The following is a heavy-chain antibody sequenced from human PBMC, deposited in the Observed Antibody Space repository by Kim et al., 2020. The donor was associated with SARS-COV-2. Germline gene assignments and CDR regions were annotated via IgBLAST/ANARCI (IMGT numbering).Heavy chain of an antibody. Sequence: SETLSLTCAVYGGSFSGYYWSWIRQPPGKGLEWIGEINNSGSTNHTPSLNRRVTISVDTSKNQFSLKLSSVTAADTAVYYCARVPKWQQRPFDYWGQGTLVTVSS. V-gene: IGHV4-34*01. D-gene: IGHD6-13*01. CDR1: GGSFSGYY. CDR2: INNSGST. CDR3: ARVPKWQQRPFDY. J-gene: IGHJ4*02.